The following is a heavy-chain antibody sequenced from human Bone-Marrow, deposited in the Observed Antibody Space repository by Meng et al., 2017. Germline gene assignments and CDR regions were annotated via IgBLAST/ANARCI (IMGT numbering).Heavy chain of an antibody. Sequence: QVQLQQGGDGLLKPSEALSLSCAVYGGSFSGYYGSWIRQPPGKGLEWIGEINHSGSTNYNPSLKSRVTISVDTSKNQFSLKLSSVTAADTAVYYCASGYCSGGSCQVGWFDPWGQGTLVTASS. CDR3: ASGYCSGGSCQVGWFDP. V-gene: IGHV4-34*01. CDR2: INHSGST. D-gene: IGHD2-15*01. CDR1: GGSFSGYY. J-gene: IGHJ5*02.